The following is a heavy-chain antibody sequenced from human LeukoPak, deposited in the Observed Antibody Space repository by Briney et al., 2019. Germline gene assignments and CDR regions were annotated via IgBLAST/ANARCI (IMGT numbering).Heavy chain of an antibody. Sequence: ASVNVSCNCSAYTFTCYYMHWVRQAPAQGIEWMGWINPNSSSRNYEQKFQGRGTMTRDTSISTAYMELSRLRSDDAAVYYCARKPKVSTTSDYWGQGTLVTVSS. V-gene: IGHV1-2*02. CDR2: INPNSSSR. CDR1: AYTFTCYY. D-gene: IGHD5/OR15-5a*01. J-gene: IGHJ4*02. CDR3: ARKPKVSTTSDY.